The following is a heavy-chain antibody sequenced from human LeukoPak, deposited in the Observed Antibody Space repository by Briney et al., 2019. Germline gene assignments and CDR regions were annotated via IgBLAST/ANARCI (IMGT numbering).Heavy chain of an antibody. J-gene: IGHJ4*02. CDR1: GFTVSANY. CDR3: ARATTVQMAPYYFDY. D-gene: IGHD1-14*01. Sequence: PGGSLRLSCAASGFTVSANYMSWVRQAPGKGLEWVSVIYSGGSTYYASSVKGRFTISIHNSQNTVYLQMNSLTAEDTAVYYCARATTVQMAPYYFDYWGQGTLVTVSS. V-gene: IGHV3-53*04. CDR2: IYSGGST.